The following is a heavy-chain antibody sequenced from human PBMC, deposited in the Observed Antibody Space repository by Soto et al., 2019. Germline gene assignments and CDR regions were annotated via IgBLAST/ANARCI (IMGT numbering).Heavy chain of an antibody. J-gene: IGHJ4*02. CDR3: GRGRSGQIVVFY. Sequence: QVQLVQSGAEVKKPGASVKVSCKASGYTFTGHYIHWVRQAPEQGPEWMGEIGPESGATRYAQKFQGRVTITRDTSITTVYMELKNLSPDDTAVYYCGRGRSGQIVVFYWGQGTPVTVSS. V-gene: IGHV1-2*02. CDR1: GYTFTGHY. D-gene: IGHD1-26*01. CDR2: IGPESGAT.